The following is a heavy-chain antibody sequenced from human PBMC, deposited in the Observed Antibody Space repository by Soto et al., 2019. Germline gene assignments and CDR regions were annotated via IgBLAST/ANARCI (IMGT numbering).Heavy chain of an antibody. J-gene: IGHJ4*02. D-gene: IGHD2-15*01. CDR1: GGTFSSYS. CDR3: ARETGGDCSGGSCLFDY. V-gene: IGHV1-69*01. CDR2: IIPIFGTA. Sequence: QVQLVQSGAEVKKPGSSVKVSCKASGGTFSSYSISWVRQAPGQGLEWMEGIIPIFGTANYAQKFQGRVTITADESTRIVYMELSSLGSEDTAVYYCARETGGDCSGGSCLFDYWGQGTLVTVSS.